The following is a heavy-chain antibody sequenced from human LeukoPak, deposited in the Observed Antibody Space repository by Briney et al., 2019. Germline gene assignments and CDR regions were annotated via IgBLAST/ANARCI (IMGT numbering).Heavy chain of an antibody. J-gene: IGHJ4*02. CDR1: GGSIRSHY. D-gene: IGHD1-26*01. CDR2: IYYTGST. CDR3: ARERWEGGSFVMGFDY. Sequence: SETLSLICSVSGGSIRSHYWNWLRQPPGKGLEWLGHIYYTGSTYYNPSLKSRVTISVDTSKNQFSLRLSSVTAADTAVYYCARERWEGGSFVMGFDYWGQGALVTVSS. V-gene: IGHV4-59*11.